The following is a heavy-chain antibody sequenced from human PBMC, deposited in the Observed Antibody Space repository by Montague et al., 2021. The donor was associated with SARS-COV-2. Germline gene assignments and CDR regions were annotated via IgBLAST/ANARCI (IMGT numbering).Heavy chain of an antibody. J-gene: IGHJ6*02. D-gene: IGHD4-17*01. CDR1: GGSIGTYY. CDR3: SRDNYGDWGYYGLDV. CDR2: IYYTGSS. V-gene: IGHV4-59*01. Sequence: SETLSLTCTVSGGSIGTYYWNWIRQSPGKGLEWLGNIYYTGSSXXXPSXXXRSTISIDASKDQLSLRLKSVTAADTAFYYCSRDNYGDWGYYGLDVWGQGTTVSVSS.